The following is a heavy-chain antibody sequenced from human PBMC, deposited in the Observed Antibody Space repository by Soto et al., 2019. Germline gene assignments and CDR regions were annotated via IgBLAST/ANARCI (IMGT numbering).Heavy chain of an antibody. CDR1: GFTFSDYG. D-gene: IGHD4-17*01. CDR2: ILYDGSNQ. Sequence: HPGGSLRLSCAASGFTFSDYGMHWVRQAPGKGLEWVAVILYDGSNQYYADSVKGRFTISRDNSKNTLYLQMNSLRTEDTAVYFCAKGFYGDPPFDYWGQGTLVTVSS. CDR3: AKGFYGDPPFDY. V-gene: IGHV3-30*18. J-gene: IGHJ4*02.